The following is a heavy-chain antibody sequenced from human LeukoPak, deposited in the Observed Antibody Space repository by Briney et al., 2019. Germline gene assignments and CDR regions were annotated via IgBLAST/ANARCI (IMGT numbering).Heavy chain of an antibody. CDR3: TRVGLQLPGTRPNYYYYYYGMDV. CDR2: IRSKAYGGTT. CDR1: GFTFSIYA. D-gene: IGHD2-2*01. Sequence: TGGSLRLSCAASGFTFSIYAMFWVRQAPGKGLEWVGFIRSKAYGGTTEYAASVKGRFTISRDDSKSIAYLQMNSLKTEDTAVYYCTRVGLQLPGTRPNYYYYYYGMDVWGQGTTVTVSS. V-gene: IGHV3-49*04. J-gene: IGHJ6*02.